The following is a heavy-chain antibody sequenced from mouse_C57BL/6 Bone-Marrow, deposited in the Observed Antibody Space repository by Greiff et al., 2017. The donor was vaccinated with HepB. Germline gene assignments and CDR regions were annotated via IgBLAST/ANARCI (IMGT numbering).Heavy chain of an antibody. V-gene: IGHV1-18*01. CDR3: ARRGLLRYPYWYFDV. Sequence: EVQLQQSGPELVKPGASVKIPCKASGYTFTDYNMDWVKQSHGKSLEWIGEINPNNGGTIYNQKFKGKATLTVDKSSSTAYMELRSLTSEDTAVYYCARRGLLRYPYWYFDVWGTGTTVTVSS. J-gene: IGHJ1*03. CDR2: INPNNGGT. CDR1: GYTFTDYN. D-gene: IGHD1-1*01.